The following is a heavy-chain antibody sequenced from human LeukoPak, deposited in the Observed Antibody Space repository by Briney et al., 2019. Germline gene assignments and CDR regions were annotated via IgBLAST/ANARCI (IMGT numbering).Heavy chain of an antibody. CDR1: GGTLSSYA. CDR3: ARGVVVPAAMVGAGFFDY. D-gene: IGHD2-2*01. Sequence: ASVKVSCKASGGTLSSYAISWVRQAPGQGLEWMGGIIPIFGTANYARKFQGRVTITADESTSTAYMGLSSLRSEDTAVYYCARGVVVPAAMVGAGFFDYWGQGTLVTVSS. CDR2: IIPIFGTA. V-gene: IGHV1-69*13. J-gene: IGHJ4*02.